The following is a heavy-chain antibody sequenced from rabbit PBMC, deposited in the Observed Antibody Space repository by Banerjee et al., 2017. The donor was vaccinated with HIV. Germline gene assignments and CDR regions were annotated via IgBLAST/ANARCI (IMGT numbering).Heavy chain of an antibody. V-gene: IGHV1S47*01. CDR1: GFDFSSDA. Sequence: QEQLEESGGGLVKPEGSLTLACKASGFDFSSDAMCWVRQAPGKGLEWIACIYNGDGSTYYASWVNGRFTISRSTSLNTVTLQMTSLTAADTATYFCARDLAGVIGWNFNLWGPGTLVTVS. CDR2: IYNGDGST. CDR3: ARDLAGVIGWNFNL. D-gene: IGHD4-1*01. J-gene: IGHJ4*01.